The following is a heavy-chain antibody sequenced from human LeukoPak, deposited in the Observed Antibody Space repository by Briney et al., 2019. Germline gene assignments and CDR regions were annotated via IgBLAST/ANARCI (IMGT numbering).Heavy chain of an antibody. Sequence: GRPLRLSCAASGFTFSSYAMHWVRQAPGKGLEWVAVISYDGSNKYYADSVKGRFTISRDNSKNTLYLQMNSLRAEDTAVYYCARGLYSSSSGADYWGQGTLVTVSS. CDR1: GFTFSSYA. J-gene: IGHJ4*02. CDR3: ARGLYSSSSGADY. V-gene: IGHV3-30-3*01. D-gene: IGHD6-6*01. CDR2: ISYDGSNK.